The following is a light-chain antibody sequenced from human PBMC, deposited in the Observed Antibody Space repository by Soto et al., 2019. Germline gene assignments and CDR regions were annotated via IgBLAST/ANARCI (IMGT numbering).Light chain of an antibody. J-gene: IGLJ1*01. CDR3: TSQPTTRTHV. Sequence: QSVLAQPASVSGSPGQSITIFCTGTSSDVGSYNYVSWYQQHPGRAPKLMIYDVTNRPSGVSNRFSGSKSGSTASLTISGLQAEDEADYFCTSQPTTRTHVSATRTKVTVL. CDR1: SSDVGSYNY. CDR2: DVT. V-gene: IGLV2-14*03.